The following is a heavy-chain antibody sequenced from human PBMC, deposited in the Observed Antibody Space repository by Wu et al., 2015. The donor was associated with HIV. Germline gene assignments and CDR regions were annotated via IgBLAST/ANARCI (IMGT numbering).Heavy chain of an antibody. Sequence: QVQLVQSGAEVKKPGASVKVSCKASGYTFTGYYMHWVRQAPGQGLEWMGWINPNSGGTNYAQKFQGRVTMTRDTSISTAYMELSRLRSDDTAVYFCARGRPPLGELALERFPEGTFDYWGQGTVVTVSS. D-gene: IGHD1-1*01. CDR1: GYTFTGYY. J-gene: IGHJ4*02. V-gene: IGHV1-2*02. CDR3: ARGRPPLGELALERFPEGTFDY. CDR2: INPNSGGT.